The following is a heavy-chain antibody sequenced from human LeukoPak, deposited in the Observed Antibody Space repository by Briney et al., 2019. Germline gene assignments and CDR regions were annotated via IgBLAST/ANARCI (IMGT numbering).Heavy chain of an antibody. Sequence: KPSQTLSLTCTVSGGSISSGGYYWSWIRQHPGKGLEWIGYMYYSGSTYYNPSLKSRVTISVDTSKNQFSLKLSSVTAADTAVYYCARVSSSGYDEFDYWGQGTLVTVSS. J-gene: IGHJ4*02. CDR3: ARVSSSGYDEFDY. D-gene: IGHD3-22*01. V-gene: IGHV4-31*03. CDR1: GGSISSGGYY. CDR2: MYYSGST.